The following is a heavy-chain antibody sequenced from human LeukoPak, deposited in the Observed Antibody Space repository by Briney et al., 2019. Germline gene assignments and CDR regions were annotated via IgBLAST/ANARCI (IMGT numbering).Heavy chain of an antibody. D-gene: IGHD3-3*01. Sequence: QPGGSLRLPCTASGFTFSSYGMHWVRQAPGKGLEWVAVIWYDGSNKYYADSVKGRFTISRDNSKNTLYLQMNSLRAEDTAVYYCARGGSYDFWSGYQTRDAFDIWGQGTMVTVSS. V-gene: IGHV3-33*01. J-gene: IGHJ3*02. CDR1: GFTFSSYG. CDR2: IWYDGSNK. CDR3: ARGGSYDFWSGYQTRDAFDI.